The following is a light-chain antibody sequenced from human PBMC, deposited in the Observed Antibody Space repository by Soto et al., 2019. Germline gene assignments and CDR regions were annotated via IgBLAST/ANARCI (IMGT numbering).Light chain of an antibody. J-gene: IGKJ4*01. Sequence: DVHMTQSPFALSGHIADRVSVTCPASQSISSWLAWYQQKPGKAPKLLIYAASSLQSGVPARFSGSGSGTDFTLTISSLQPEDFATYYCQQSDIFLLTSGGGTKVDI. CDR1: QSISSW. V-gene: IGKV1-12*01. CDR3: QQSDIFLLT. CDR2: AAS.